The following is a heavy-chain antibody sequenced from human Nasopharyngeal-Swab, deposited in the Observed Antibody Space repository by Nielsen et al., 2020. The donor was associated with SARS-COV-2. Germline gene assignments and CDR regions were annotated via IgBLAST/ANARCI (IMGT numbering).Heavy chain of an antibody. V-gene: IGHV3-9*01. Sequence: SLKISCTASGFNFHDYVMHWVRQAPGKGLEWVSSVSWNSGNIGYAASVKGRFTISRDNTKNSLYLQMHSLRADDTALYYCARDPATGALDHWGQGTLVTVSS. CDR2: VSWNSGNI. J-gene: IGHJ4*02. CDR1: GFNFHDYV. D-gene: IGHD1-26*01. CDR3: ARDPATGALDH.